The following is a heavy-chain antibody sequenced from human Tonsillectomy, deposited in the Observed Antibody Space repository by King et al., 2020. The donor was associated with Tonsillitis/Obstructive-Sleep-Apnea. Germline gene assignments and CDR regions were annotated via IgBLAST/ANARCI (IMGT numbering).Heavy chain of an antibody. Sequence: VQLVESGGGVVQPGRSLRLSCAASGFTFSSYAMHWVRLAPGKGLEWVAVISYDGSNKYYADSVKGRFTISRDNSKNTLYLQMNSLRGEDTAVYYCARPPYSYDFWSVRSYYYYMDVWGKGTTVTVSS. CDR2: ISYDGSNK. CDR3: ARPPYSYDFWSVRSYYYYMDV. D-gene: IGHD3-3*01. J-gene: IGHJ6*03. CDR1: GFTFSSYA. V-gene: IGHV3-30*04.